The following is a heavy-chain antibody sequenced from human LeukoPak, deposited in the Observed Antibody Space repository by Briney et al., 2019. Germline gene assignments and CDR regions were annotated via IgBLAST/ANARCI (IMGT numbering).Heavy chain of an antibody. CDR1: GFTFSSYW. CDR3: AREQREVVVVPAAIFYYYGMDV. J-gene: IGHJ6*02. V-gene: IGHV3-74*01. Sequence: SGGSLRLSCAASGFTFSSYWMHWVRQAPGKGLVWVSRINSDGSSTSYADSVKGRFTISRDNAKNTLYLQMNSLRAEDTAVYYCAREQREVVVVPAAIFYYYGMDVWGQGTTVTVSS. CDR2: INSDGSST. D-gene: IGHD2-2*01.